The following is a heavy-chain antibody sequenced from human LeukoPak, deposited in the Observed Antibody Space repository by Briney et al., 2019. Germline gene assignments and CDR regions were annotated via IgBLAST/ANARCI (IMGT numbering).Heavy chain of an antibody. CDR1: GGSFSGYY. J-gene: IGHJ6*03. V-gene: IGHV4-4*09. CDR3: ARFSGYGQNYYYYYMDV. CDR2: IYTSGST. D-gene: IGHD5-12*01. Sequence: SETLSLTCAVYGGSFSGYYWSWIRQPPGKGLEWIGYIYTSGSTNYNPSLKSRVTISVDTSKNQFSLKLSSVTAADTAVYYCARFSGYGQNYYYYYMDVWGKGTTVTVSS.